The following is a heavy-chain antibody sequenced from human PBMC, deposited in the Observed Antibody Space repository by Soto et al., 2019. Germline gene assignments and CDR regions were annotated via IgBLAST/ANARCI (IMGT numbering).Heavy chain of an antibody. CDR1: GFTFSSYA. CDR2: ISGSGGST. Sequence: TGGSLRLSCAASGFTFSSYAMSWVRQAPGKGLEWVSAISGSGGSTYYADSVKGRFTISRDNSKNTLYLQMNSLRAEDTAVYYCAKGRVVPAAMGYYYYYYGMDVWGQGTTVTVSS. V-gene: IGHV3-23*01. J-gene: IGHJ6*02. D-gene: IGHD2-2*01. CDR3: AKGRVVPAAMGYYYYYYGMDV.